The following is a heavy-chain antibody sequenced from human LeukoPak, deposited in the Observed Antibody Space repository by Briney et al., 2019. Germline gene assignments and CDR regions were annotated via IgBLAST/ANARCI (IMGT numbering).Heavy chain of an antibody. CDR3: ARDPTPRYCSGGSCYTHYGMDV. CDR1: GFTFSSYS. J-gene: IGHJ6*02. Sequence: KPGGSLRLSCAASGFTFSSYSMNWVRQAPGKGLEWVSSISSISSYIYYADSVKGRFTISRDNAKNSLYLQMNSLRAEDTAVYSCARDPTPRYCSGGSCYTHYGMDVWGQGTTVTVSS. V-gene: IGHV3-21*01. D-gene: IGHD2-15*01. CDR2: ISSISSYI.